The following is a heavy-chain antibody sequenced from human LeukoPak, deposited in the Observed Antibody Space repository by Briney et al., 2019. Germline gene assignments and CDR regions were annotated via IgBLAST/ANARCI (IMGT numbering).Heavy chain of an antibody. D-gene: IGHD3-3*01. CDR1: GYTFTSYD. V-gene: IGHV1-8*03. CDR3: ARSPLSITIFGVVIRKDWFDP. J-gene: IGHJ5*02. Sequence: ASVKVSCKASGYTFTSYDINWVRQATGQGLEWMGWMNPNSGNTGYAQKFQGRVTITRNTSISTAYMELSSLRSEDTAVYYCARSPLSITIFGVVIRKDWFDPWGQGTLVTVSS. CDR2: MNPNSGNT.